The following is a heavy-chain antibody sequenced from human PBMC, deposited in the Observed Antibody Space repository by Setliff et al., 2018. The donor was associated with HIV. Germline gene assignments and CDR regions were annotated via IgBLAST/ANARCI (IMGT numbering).Heavy chain of an antibody. V-gene: IGHV1-69-2*01. Sequence: ASVKVSCKASGYTFTNYYMHWVRQAPGKGLEWVGRVDPEDGETVYPEKFQGRVTITADTSTDTAFMELSSLRSEDTAVYYCATRSFGSLGFYFYYMDVWGKGTTVTVSS. CDR2: VDPEDGET. CDR1: GYTFTNYY. CDR3: ATRSFGSLGFYFYYMDV. J-gene: IGHJ6*03. D-gene: IGHD3-10*01.